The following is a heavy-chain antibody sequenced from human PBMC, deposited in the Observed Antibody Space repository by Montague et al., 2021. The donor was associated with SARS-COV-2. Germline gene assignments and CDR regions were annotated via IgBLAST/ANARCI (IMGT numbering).Heavy chain of an antibody. V-gene: IGHV3-33*06. CDR2: IWYDGSNK. Sequence: SRRLSWAASGFTFSSYGMHWVRQAPGKGLEWVAVIWYDGSNKYYADSVKGRFTISRDNSKNTLYLQMNSLRAEDTAVYYCAKESVWGAFDIWGQGTMVTVSS. D-gene: IGHD3-16*01. J-gene: IGHJ3*02. CDR1: GFTFSSYG. CDR3: AKESVWGAFDI.